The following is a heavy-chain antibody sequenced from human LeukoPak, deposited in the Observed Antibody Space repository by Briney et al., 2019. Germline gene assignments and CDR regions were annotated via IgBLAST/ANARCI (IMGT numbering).Heavy chain of an antibody. Sequence: GGSLRLSCAASGFTFSTYAMSWVRQAPGKGLQWVSLISGSGDGAHYADSVKGRFTISRDNSKNTVYLQMTNLRAEDTAVYYCVKGYIQLWWFDYWGQGTLVTVSS. D-gene: IGHD2-21*01. CDR3: VKGYIQLWWFDY. CDR1: GFTFSTYA. CDR2: ISGSGDGA. V-gene: IGHV3-23*01. J-gene: IGHJ4*02.